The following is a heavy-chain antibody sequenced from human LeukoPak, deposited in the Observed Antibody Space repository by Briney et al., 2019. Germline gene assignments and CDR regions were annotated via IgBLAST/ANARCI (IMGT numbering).Heavy chain of an antibody. CDR2: IYYSGST. Sequence: PSETLSLTCTVSGGSISSHYWSWIRQPPGKGLEWIGYIYYSGSTNYNPSLKSRVTISVDTSKNQFSLKLSSVTAADTAVYYCARAGWNYGYDYWGQGTLVTVSS. J-gene: IGHJ4*02. CDR1: GGSISSHY. V-gene: IGHV4-59*11. CDR3: ARAGWNYGYDY. D-gene: IGHD1-7*01.